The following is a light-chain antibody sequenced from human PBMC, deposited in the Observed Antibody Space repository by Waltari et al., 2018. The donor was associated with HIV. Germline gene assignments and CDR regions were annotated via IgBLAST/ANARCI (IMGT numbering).Light chain of an antibody. CDR2: DDN. V-gene: IGLV3-21*01. Sequence: SYVLTQPPSVSVAPGETARITCGGNNIGTKNVNWYQQRPDQAPVLVIYDDNDRPSGIPERFSGSNSGNTATLTISGVEAGDEADYHCQVYREFGGGTRLTVL. CDR1: NIGTKN. CDR3: QVYRE. J-gene: IGLJ3*02.